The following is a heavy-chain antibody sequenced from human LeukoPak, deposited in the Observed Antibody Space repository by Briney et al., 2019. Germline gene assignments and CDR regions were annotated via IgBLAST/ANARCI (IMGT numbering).Heavy chain of an antibody. CDR2: IYDSGST. V-gene: IGHV4-59*01. D-gene: IGHD3-3*01. J-gene: IGHJ4*02. CDR1: DGSISSYY. Sequence: SETLSLTCTVSDGSISSYYWSWIRQPPGKGLEWIGHIYDSGSTDYNPSLKSRVTISVDTSKNQFSLKLSSVTAADTAVYYCAREFSWSGFFDYWGQGTLVTVSS. CDR3: AREFSWSGFFDY.